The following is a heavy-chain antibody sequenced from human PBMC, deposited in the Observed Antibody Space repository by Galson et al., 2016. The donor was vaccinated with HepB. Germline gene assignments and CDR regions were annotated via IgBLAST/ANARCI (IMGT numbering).Heavy chain of an antibody. D-gene: IGHD1-14*01. V-gene: IGHV3-23*01. CDR1: GFTFSSYA. J-gene: IGHJ4*02. CDR2: FSNRGTYT. CDR3: AIIDNGPPDY. Sequence: SLRLSCAASGFTFSSYAMSWVRQAPGKGLEWVSTFSNRGTYTYYIDSVKGRFTISRDNSKNTLYLQMNSLRAEDTAVYYCAIIDNGPPDYWGQGALVTVSS.